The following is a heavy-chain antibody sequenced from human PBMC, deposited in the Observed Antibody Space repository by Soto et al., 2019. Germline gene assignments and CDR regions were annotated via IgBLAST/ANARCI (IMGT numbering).Heavy chain of an antibody. Sequence: VQLVESGGGVVQPGRSLRLSCAASGFTFSDYAMHWVRQAPGKGLEWVAVVSHDGRNTHYADSVKGRFTISRDSSKNTVSLEMSSQRDEDTAGCYCAKGGPLWLVTSDFNSWGKGAMVAVCS. CDR2: VSHDGRNT. V-gene: IGHV3-30*18. CDR3: AKGGPLWLVTSDFNS. J-gene: IGHJ4*02. CDR1: GFTFSDYA. D-gene: IGHD6-19*01.